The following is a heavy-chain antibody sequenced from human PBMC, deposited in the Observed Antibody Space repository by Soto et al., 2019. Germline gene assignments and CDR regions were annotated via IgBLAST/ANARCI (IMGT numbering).Heavy chain of an antibody. V-gene: IGHV3-23*01. J-gene: IGHJ5*01. CDR1: GFTFSSYA. D-gene: IGHD3-9*01. CDR2: ISGSGATT. Sequence: EVQLLESGGGLVQPGGSLRLSCAASGFTFSSYAMTWVRQAPGKGLEWVSGISGSGATTSYADSVKGRFTVSRDNSKNTLYLQMNSLRVEDTAVCYCAKLRYFDWSSYNWFEYWGQGTPVTVSS. CDR3: AKLRYFDWSSYNWFEY.